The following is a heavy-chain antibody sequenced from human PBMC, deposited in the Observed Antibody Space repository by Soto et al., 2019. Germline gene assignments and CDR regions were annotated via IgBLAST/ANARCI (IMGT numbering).Heavy chain of an antibody. D-gene: IGHD1-1*01. J-gene: IGHJ6*03. V-gene: IGHV1-18*01. Sequence: ASVKVSCKASGYTFTSYGISWVRQAPGQGLEWMGWISAYNGNTNYAQKLQGRVTMTTDTSTSTAYMELRSLRSDDTAVYYCARGMEGGGAEYYYMDVWGKGTTVTVSS. CDR3: ARGMEGGGAEYYYMDV. CDR2: ISAYNGNT. CDR1: GYTFTSYG.